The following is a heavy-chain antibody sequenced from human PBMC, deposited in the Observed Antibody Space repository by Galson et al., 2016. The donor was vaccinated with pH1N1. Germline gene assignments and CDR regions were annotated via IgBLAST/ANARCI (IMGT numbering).Heavy chain of an antibody. V-gene: IGHV1-18*04. J-gene: IGHJ5*01. CDR1: GYTFTNYY. D-gene: IGHD3-22*01. Sequence: SVKVSCKASGYTFTNYYMHWVRQAPGQGLEWMGWIGSYNGNRNYAQKLQGRVTMTTDTSTNTAYMELRDLRSDDTAVYYCARDEDYDSNGSWGDSWGQGTLVTVSS. CDR3: ARDEDYDSNGSWGDS. CDR2: IGSYNGNR.